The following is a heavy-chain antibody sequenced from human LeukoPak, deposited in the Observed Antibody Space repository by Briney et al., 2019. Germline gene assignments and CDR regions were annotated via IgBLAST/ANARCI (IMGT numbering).Heavy chain of an antibody. Sequence: GALRLSCEVSGFTFSSYAMSWVRQAPGKGLEWVSAISGSGDSTYYADSVKGRFTISRDNSKNTLYLQMNSLRAEDTALYYCAKGQQLLVQGLNTYYFDYWGQGTLVTVSS. CDR3: AKGQQLLVQGLNTYYFDY. CDR2: ISGSGDST. CDR1: GFTFSSYA. J-gene: IGHJ4*02. D-gene: IGHD6-13*01. V-gene: IGHV3-23*01.